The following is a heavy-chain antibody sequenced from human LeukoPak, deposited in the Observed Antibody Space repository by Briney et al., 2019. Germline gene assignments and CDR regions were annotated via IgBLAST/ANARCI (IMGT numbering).Heavy chain of an antibody. CDR2: IYYSGST. CDR1: GGSISSYY. V-gene: IGHV4-59*01. D-gene: IGHD3-9*01. J-gene: IGHJ6*02. CDR3: ARDRVLRYFDPIAKGPYYYYGMDV. Sequence: SETLSLTCTVSGGSISSYYWRWIRQPPGKGVEWVGYIYYSGSTNYNPSLKSRVTISVHTSKNQFSLKLSSVTAADTAVYYCARDRVLRYFDPIAKGPYYYYGMDVWGQGTTVTVSS.